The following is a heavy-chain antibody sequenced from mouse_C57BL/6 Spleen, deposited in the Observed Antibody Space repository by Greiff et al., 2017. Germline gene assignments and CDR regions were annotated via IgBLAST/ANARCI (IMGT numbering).Heavy chain of an antibody. CDR1: GYTFTDYY. V-gene: IGHV1-26*01. CDR2: INPNNGGT. Sequence: VQLKQSGPELVKPGASVKISCKASGYTFTDYYMNWVKQSHGKSLEWIGDINPNNGGTSYNQKFKGKATLTVDKSSRTAYMELLCLTSEDSAFYCCSRSGFADWGQGTLVTVSA. J-gene: IGHJ3*01. CDR3: SRSGFAD.